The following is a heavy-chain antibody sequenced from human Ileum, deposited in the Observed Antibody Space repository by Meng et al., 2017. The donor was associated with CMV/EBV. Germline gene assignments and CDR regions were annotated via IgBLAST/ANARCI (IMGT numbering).Heavy chain of an antibody. Sequence: RSFYRGWTRHPPGKGLEWSGSVYYTGSTYYNPSLKSRVSISVDTSKNQFSLKLNSVTAADTAVYYCARDRYCTTASCVVGRSGWFDPWGQGTLVTVSS. V-gene: IGHV4-39*07. CDR3: ARDRYCTTASCVVGRSGWFDP. D-gene: IGHD2-2*01. CDR1: RSFY. J-gene: IGHJ5*02. CDR2: VYYTGST.